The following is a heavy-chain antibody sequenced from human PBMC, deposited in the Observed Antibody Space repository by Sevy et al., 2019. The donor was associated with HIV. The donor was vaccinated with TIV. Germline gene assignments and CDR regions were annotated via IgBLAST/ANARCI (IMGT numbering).Heavy chain of an antibody. V-gene: IGHV3-48*02. CDR3: AREENRELGTIPLDS. Sequence: GGSLRLSCAASGFTFSHHNMNWVRQAPGKGLEWISYISKSGSTTYFAGSVRGRFTLSRDNAKDSLFLEMHSLTDEDTAVYYCAREENRELGTIPLDSWGRGIQVTVSS. CDR1: GFTFSHHN. D-gene: IGHD7-27*01. J-gene: IGHJ4*02. CDR2: ISKSGSTT.